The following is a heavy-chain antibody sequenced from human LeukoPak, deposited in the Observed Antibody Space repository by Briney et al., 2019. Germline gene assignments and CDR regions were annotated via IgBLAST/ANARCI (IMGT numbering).Heavy chain of an antibody. Sequence: GASVRLSCAASGFTFSSYAMSWVRRAPGKGLEWVSAISSNGGGTFYADSVKGQFTISRDNSQNTLYLQMNSLRAEDTAIYYCAKHYGSGTYYKYLDYWGQGTLVPVFS. V-gene: IGHV3-23*01. CDR2: ISSNGGGT. CDR3: AKHYGSGTYYKYLDY. J-gene: IGHJ4*02. D-gene: IGHD3-10*01. CDR1: GFTFSSYA.